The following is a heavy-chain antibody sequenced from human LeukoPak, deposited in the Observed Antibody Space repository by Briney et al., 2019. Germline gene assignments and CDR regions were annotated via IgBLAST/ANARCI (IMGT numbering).Heavy chain of an antibody. J-gene: IGHJ2*01. CDR1: GYSISSGYY. Sequence: SETLSLTCTVSGYSISSGYYWGWIRQPPGKGLEWIGYIYYRGSTNSNPSLKSRVTISVDTSKNQFSLTLNSVTSADTAVYYCAREGGNDSRYRLWYFDVWGRGTLVTVPS. V-gene: IGHV4-61*01. CDR2: IYYRGST. D-gene: IGHD3-22*01. CDR3: AREGGNDSRYRLWYFDV.